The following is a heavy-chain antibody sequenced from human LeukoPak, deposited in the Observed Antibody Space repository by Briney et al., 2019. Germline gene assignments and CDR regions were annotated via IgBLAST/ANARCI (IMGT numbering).Heavy chain of an antibody. Sequence: GGSLRLSCAASGFTFSSYGMHWVRQAPGKGLEWVAFIRYDGSNKYYADSVKGRFTISRDNAKNSLYLQMNSLRAEDTAVYYCARAGTGVDAFDIWGQGTMVTVSS. V-gene: IGHV3-30*02. CDR2: IRYDGSNK. CDR3: ARAGTGVDAFDI. J-gene: IGHJ3*02. CDR1: GFTFSSYG. D-gene: IGHD3-10*01.